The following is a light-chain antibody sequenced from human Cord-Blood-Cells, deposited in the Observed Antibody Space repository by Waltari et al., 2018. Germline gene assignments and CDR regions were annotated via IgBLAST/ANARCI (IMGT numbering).Light chain of an antibody. CDR2: KAS. CDR1: QSISSG. V-gene: IGKV1-5*03. Sequence: DLQMTQSPSTLSASVGDRVTITCRASQSISSGLAWYHQKPGKAPKLLIYKASSLESGFPSRFSGSGSGTEFTLNISSLQPDDFATYYCQQYNSYSTFGQGPKVEIK. CDR3: QQYNSYST. J-gene: IGKJ1*01.